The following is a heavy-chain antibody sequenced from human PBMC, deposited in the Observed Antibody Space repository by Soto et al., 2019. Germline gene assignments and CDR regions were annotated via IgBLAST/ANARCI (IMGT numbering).Heavy chain of an antibody. CDR3: ARDLRHTSGYSYGNGMDV. V-gene: IGHV3-21*01. CDR1: GFTFSSYG. Sequence: GGSLRLSCAASGFTFSSYGINWVRQAPGKGLEWVSSISSTSTYIYYTDSVKGRFTVSRDNANNSLYLQMNSLRAEDTAVYYCARDLRHTSGYSYGNGMDVWGQGTTVTVSS. J-gene: IGHJ6*02. D-gene: IGHD5-18*01. CDR2: ISSTSTYI.